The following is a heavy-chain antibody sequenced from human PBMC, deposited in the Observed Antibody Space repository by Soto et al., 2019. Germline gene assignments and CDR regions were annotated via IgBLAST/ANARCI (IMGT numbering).Heavy chain of an antibody. D-gene: IGHD2-2*01. J-gene: IGHJ4*02. V-gene: IGHV4-59*01. CDR1: GGSISSYY. Sequence: SETLSLTCTVSGGSISSYYWSWIRQPPGKGLEWIGYIYYSGSTNYNPSLKSRVTISVDTSKNQFSLKLSSVTAADTAVYYCARASPYCSSTSCPRGYFDYWGQGTLVTVSS. CDR2: IYYSGST. CDR3: ARASPYCSSTSCPRGYFDY.